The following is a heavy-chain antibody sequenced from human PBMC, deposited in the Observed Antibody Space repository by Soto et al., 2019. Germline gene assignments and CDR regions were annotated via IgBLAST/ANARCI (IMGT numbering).Heavy chain of an antibody. CDR2: IIPIFGTT. V-gene: IGHV1-69*15. CDR1: GGTFSNYA. CDR3: AKDGGADGYFGNWLDP. D-gene: IGHD5-12*01. J-gene: IGHJ5*02. Sequence: QVHLVQSGAAVKKPGSSVNVSCKASGGTFSNYAITWVRQAPGQGLEWVGRIIPIFGTTNVAQKFQGRVTITADESTTXAYMELSGLRSDATAVYYCAKDGGADGYFGNWLDPWGQGTLVTVSS.